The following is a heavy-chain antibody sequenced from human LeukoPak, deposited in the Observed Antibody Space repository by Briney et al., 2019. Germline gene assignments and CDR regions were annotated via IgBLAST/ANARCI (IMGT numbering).Heavy chain of an antibody. CDR3: AKDGRRYCSGGSCYLGDY. Sequence: GGSLRLSCAASGFTFSGYGMHWVRQAPGKGLEWVAFIRYDGSNKYYADSVKGRFTISRDNSKNTLYLQMNSLRAEDTAVYYCAKDGRRYCSGGSCYLGDYWGQGTLVTVSS. CDR1: GFTFSGYG. J-gene: IGHJ4*02. V-gene: IGHV3-30*02. D-gene: IGHD2-15*01. CDR2: IRYDGSNK.